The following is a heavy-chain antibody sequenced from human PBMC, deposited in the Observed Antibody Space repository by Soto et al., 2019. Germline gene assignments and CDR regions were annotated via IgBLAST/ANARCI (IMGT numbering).Heavy chain of an antibody. D-gene: IGHD3-3*01. Sequence: SETLSLTCTASGGSISSYYWSWIRQPPGKGLEWIGYMHNSGSTKYNPSLKSRVTISADTSKNQFSLKLSSVTAADSAVYYCARGHYDFWSGYFATIDYWGQGTLVTVSS. CDR2: MHNSGST. CDR1: GGSISSYY. J-gene: IGHJ4*02. CDR3: ARGHYDFWSGYFATIDY. V-gene: IGHV4-59*08.